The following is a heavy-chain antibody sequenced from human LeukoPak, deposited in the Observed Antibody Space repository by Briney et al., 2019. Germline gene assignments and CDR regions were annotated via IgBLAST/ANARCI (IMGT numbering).Heavy chain of an antibody. D-gene: IGHD3-10*02. CDR1: GYNFSPYW. CDR2: ISNGGYAT. V-gene: IGHV3-7*03. Sequence: GGSLRLSCVASGYNFSPYWMSWVRQTPGKGLEWVASISNGGYATYYVDSVRGRFTISRDDAKNSLFLQMNGLGADDTAVYYCTRENYVPDSWGQGTLVTVSS. J-gene: IGHJ5*02. CDR3: TRENYVPDS.